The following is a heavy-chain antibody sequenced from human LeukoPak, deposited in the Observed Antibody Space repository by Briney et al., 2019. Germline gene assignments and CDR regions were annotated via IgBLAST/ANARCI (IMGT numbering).Heavy chain of an antibody. CDR3: AVGVQTYFDY. CDR2: IFYNGST. Sequence: SQTLSLTCTVSSDSISGGGYYWSWIRQHPGKGLEWIGSIFYNGSTYFNPSLKSRLTIPVDTSKKQFSLKLSSVTAADTAVYYCAVGVQTYFDYWGQGTLVTVSS. J-gene: IGHJ4*02. D-gene: IGHD1-1*01. CDR1: SDSISGGGYY. V-gene: IGHV4-31*03.